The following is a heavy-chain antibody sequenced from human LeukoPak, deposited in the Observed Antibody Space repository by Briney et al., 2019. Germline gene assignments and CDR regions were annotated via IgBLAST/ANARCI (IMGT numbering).Heavy chain of an antibody. D-gene: IGHD6-19*01. J-gene: IGHJ5*02. CDR3: ARVGLDNTGWHISWFDP. Sequence: GGSLRLSCAASGFLFSDYYMTWIRQAPGRGPEWISYITTNGASTFYATSVKGRFTISRDNAQKSLFLQMDSLRAEDTAIYYCARVGLDNTGWHISWFDPWGQGTRVTVSS. CDR2: ITTNGAST. V-gene: IGHV3-11*01. CDR1: GFLFSDYY.